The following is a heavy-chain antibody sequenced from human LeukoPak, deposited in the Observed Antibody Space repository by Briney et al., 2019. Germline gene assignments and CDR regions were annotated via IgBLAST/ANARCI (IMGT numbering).Heavy chain of an antibody. J-gene: IGHJ4*02. CDR1: GFTFSSYG. CDR2: IRYDGSNK. D-gene: IGHD5-18*01. CDR3: AKERDTAMVTIDY. Sequence: PGGSLSLSCAASGFTFSSYGMHWVRQAPGKGLEWVAFIRYDGSNKYYADSVKGRFTISRDNSKNTLYLHMNSLRAEDTAVYYCAKERDTAMVTIDYWGQGTLVTVSS. V-gene: IGHV3-30*02.